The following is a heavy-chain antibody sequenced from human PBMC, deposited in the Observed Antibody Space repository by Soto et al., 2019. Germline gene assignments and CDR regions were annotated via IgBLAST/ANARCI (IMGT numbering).Heavy chain of an antibody. J-gene: IGHJ6*03. D-gene: IGHD5-12*01. CDR2: MYYSGST. CDR1: GGSISSGGYY. V-gene: IGHV4-31*03. Sequence: SETLSLTCTVSGGSISSGGYYWSWIRQHPGKGLEWIGYMYYSGSTYYNPSLKSRVTISVVTSKNQFSLKLSSVTAADTAVYYCARFKWMYMDFWGKGTTVTVSS. CDR3: ARFKWMYMDF.